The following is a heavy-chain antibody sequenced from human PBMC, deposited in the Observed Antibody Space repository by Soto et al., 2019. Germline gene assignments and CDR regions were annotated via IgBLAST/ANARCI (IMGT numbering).Heavy chain of an antibody. Sequence: PGGSLRLSCAASGFTFSSYAMSWVRQAPGKVLEWVSAISGSGGSTYYADSVKGRFTISRDNSKNTPYLQMNSLRAEDTAVYYCAITDYYDSSGYPDAFDIWGQGTMVTVSS. V-gene: IGHV3-23*01. CDR2: ISGSGGST. J-gene: IGHJ3*02. CDR3: AITDYYDSSGYPDAFDI. CDR1: GFTFSSYA. D-gene: IGHD3-22*01.